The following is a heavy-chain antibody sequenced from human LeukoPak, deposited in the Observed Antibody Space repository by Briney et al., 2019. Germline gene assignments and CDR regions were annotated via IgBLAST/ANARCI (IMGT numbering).Heavy chain of an antibody. V-gene: IGHV2-5*02. Sequence: SGPTLVNPTQTLTLTCTFSGSSRSTSGVGVGWIRQPPGKALEWLALIYWDDDKRYSPSLKSRLTITKDTSKNQVVLTMTNMDPVDTATYYCAHGFYGDYVVAFDIWGQGTMVTVSS. CDR1: GSSRSTSGVG. CDR2: IYWDDDK. CDR3: AHGFYGDYVVAFDI. D-gene: IGHD4-17*01. J-gene: IGHJ3*02.